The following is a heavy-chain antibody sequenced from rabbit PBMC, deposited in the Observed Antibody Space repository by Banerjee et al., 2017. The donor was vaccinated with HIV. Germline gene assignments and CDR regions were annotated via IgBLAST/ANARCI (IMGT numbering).Heavy chain of an antibody. CDR2: IYTNGGST. V-gene: IGHV1S43*01. CDR3: ARDLTGVIGWNFNL. D-gene: IGHD1-1*01. J-gene: IGHJ4*01. Sequence: WVRQAPGKGLELIACIYTNGGSTWYASWVNGRFTISRSTSLNTVDLKMTSLTAADTATYFCARDLTGVIGWNFNLWGPGTLVTVS.